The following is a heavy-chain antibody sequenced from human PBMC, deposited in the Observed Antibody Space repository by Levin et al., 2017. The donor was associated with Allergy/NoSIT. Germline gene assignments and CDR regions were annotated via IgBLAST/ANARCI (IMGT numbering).Heavy chain of an antibody. CDR1: GFTFSSYW. J-gene: IGHJ6*03. CDR3: ARDRGYRDYYMDV. Sequence: GESLKISCAASGFTFSSYWMHWVRQAPGKGLVWVSRINSDGSSTSYADSVKGRFTISRDNAKNTLYLQMNSLRAEDTAVYYCARDRGYRDYYMDVWGKGTTVTVSS. D-gene: IGHD3-10*01. CDR2: INSDGSST. V-gene: IGHV3-74*01.